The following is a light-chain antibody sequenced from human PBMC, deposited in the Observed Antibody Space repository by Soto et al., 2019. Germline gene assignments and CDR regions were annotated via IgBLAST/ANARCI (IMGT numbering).Light chain of an antibody. Sequence: EIVMTQSPATLSVSPGERATLSCRASQSVYSNLAWFQQKPGQVPRLLIYGASTRATAIPARFSGSGSGTEFTLTVSSLQSEDLAVYSCQQYSRWPLTFGGGTKVEIK. CDR1: QSVYSN. CDR3: QQYSRWPLT. V-gene: IGKV3-15*01. CDR2: GAS. J-gene: IGKJ4*01.